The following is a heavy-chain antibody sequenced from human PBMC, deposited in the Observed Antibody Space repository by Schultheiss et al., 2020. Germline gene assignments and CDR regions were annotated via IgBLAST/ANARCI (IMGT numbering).Heavy chain of an antibody. J-gene: IGHJ6*03. CDR1: GGSISSYY. Sequence: SETLSLTCTVSGGSISSYYWSWIRQPPGKGLEWIGYIYYSGSTNYNPSLKSRVTISVDKSKNQFSLKLSSVTAADTAVYYCARVVVPAASRYYYYMDVWGKGTTVTVSS. V-gene: IGHV4-59*12. CDR3: ARVVVPAASRYYYYMDV. D-gene: IGHD2-2*01. CDR2: IYYSGST.